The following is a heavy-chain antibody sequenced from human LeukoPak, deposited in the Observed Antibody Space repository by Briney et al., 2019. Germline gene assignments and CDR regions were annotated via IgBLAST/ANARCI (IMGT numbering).Heavy chain of an antibody. Sequence: PGRSLRLSCAASGFSISNDWMSWVRQAPGKGLEWVGRVKSKGAGETTDYAAPVKGRFTISRDDSKNTLYLQMNSLKTEDTAVYYCTLIQGWGSGSYYLDYWGQGTLVTVSS. CDR1: GFSISNDW. CDR2: VKSKGAGETT. D-gene: IGHD3-10*01. J-gene: IGHJ4*02. V-gene: IGHV3-15*01. CDR3: TLIQGWGSGSYYLDY.